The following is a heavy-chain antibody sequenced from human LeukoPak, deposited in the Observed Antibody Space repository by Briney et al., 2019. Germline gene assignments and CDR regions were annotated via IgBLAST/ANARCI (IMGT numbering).Heavy chain of an antibody. CDR1: GFPFSSYA. J-gene: IGHJ4*02. V-gene: IGHV3-23*01. CDR3: AKGRQNFDY. Sequence: QPGGSLSLSCAASGFPFSSYAMSWVRPAPGKGLEWVSAISGSGGSTYYADSVKGRFTISRDNSKNTLYLQMNSLRAEDTAVYYCAKGRQNFDYWGQGTLVTVSS. CDR2: ISGSGGST.